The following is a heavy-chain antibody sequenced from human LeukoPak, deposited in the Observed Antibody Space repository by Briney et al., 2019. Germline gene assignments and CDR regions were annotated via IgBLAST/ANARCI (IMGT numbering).Heavy chain of an antibody. CDR2: INHSGST. Sequence: SETLSLTCAVYGGSFSGYYWSWIRQPPGKGLEWIGEINHSGSTNYNPSLKSRVTISVDTSKNQFSLKLSSVTAADTAVYYCARNYDSSGPPGYWGQGNLVTVSS. CDR1: GGSFSGYY. J-gene: IGHJ4*02. CDR3: ARNYDSSGPPGY. D-gene: IGHD3-22*01. V-gene: IGHV4-34*01.